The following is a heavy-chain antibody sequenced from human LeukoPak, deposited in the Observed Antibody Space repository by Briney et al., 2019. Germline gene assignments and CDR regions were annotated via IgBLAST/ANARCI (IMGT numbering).Heavy chain of an antibody. D-gene: IGHD3-3*01. CDR3: ASNLYDFWSGYWFDP. J-gene: IGHJ5*02. CDR2: IYYSGIT. CDR1: GGSISSSSYY. Sequence: SETLSLTCTVSGGSISSSSYYWGWIRQPPGKGLEWIGSIYYSGITYYNPSLKSRVTISVDTSKNQFSLKLSSVTAADTAVYYCASNLYDFWSGYWFDPWGQGTLVTVSS. V-gene: IGHV4-39*01.